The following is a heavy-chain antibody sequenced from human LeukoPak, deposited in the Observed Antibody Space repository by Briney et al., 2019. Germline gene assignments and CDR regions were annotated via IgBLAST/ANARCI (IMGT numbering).Heavy chain of an antibody. Sequence: GGSLRLSCAASGFTFSSYSMNWVRQAPGKGLEWLSSIGSTGAYIFYADSVKGRFTISRDNATNSLYLQMNSLRAEDTAIYYCARDRWELLRSVDYWGQGTLVTVSS. CDR2: IGSTGAYI. CDR1: GFTFSSYS. D-gene: IGHD2-15*01. V-gene: IGHV3-21*01. CDR3: ARDRWELLRSVDY. J-gene: IGHJ4*02.